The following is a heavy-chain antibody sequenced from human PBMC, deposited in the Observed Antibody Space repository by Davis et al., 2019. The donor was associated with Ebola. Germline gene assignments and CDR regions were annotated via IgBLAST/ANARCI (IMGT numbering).Heavy chain of an antibody. CDR3: ARDGPVGAILYGMDV. CDR1: GFTFSRYS. J-gene: IGHJ6*02. V-gene: IGHV3-48*02. D-gene: IGHD1-26*01. Sequence: GESLKTSCAASGFTFSRYSMNWVRQAPGKGLEWVSYISSSSSTIYYADSVKGRFTISRDNAKNSLYLQMNSLRDEDTAVYYCARDGPVGAILYGMDVWGQGTTVTVSS. CDR2: ISSSSSTI.